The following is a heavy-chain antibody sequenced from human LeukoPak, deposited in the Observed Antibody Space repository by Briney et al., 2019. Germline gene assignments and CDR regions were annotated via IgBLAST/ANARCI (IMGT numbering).Heavy chain of an antibody. V-gene: IGHV5-51*01. D-gene: IGHD3-22*01. CDR2: IYPGDSDT. CDR1: GYSFTSYW. Sequence: GESLKISCYGSGYSFTSYWIDWVRQMPGIGLEWMGIIYPGDSDTRYSPSFEGQVTISADKSSSTAYLQWSSLKASDTAIYYCARARHDSTGYYRFDFWGQGTLLTVSS. J-gene: IGHJ4*02. CDR3: ARARHDSTGYYRFDF.